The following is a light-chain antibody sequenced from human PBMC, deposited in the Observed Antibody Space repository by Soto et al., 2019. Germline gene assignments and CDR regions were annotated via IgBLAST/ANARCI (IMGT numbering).Light chain of an antibody. Sequence: DIQMTQSPSSLSAAIGDRVTITCRASQSIKNYLNWYQHKPGAAPKLLIFGASNLESGVPSRFSGSGSGTEFTLSISSLQPEEFATYYCQQGYSTTPNTFGQGTRLEIK. CDR2: GAS. CDR3: QQGYSTTPNT. CDR1: QSIKNY. V-gene: IGKV1-39*01. J-gene: IGKJ5*01.